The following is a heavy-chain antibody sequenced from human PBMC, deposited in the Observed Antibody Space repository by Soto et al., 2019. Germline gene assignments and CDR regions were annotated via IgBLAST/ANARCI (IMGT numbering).Heavy chain of an antibody. V-gene: IGHV3-30*18. J-gene: IGHJ3*02. CDR3: AKEQKTHYYDFWSGYYNENAFDI. CDR2: ITYDGSNK. CDR1: GFTFSSYS. D-gene: IGHD3-3*01. Sequence: GGSLRLSCAASGFTFSSYSMNWVRQAPGKGLEWVSYITYDGSNKYYADSVKGRFTISRDNSKNTLYLQMNSLRAEDTAVYYCAKEQKTHYYDFWSGYYNENAFDIWGQGTMVTVSS.